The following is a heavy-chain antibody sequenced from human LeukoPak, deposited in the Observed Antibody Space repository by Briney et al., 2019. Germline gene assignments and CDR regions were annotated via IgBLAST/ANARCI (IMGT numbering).Heavy chain of an antibody. CDR1: GGSISSYY. CDR2: IYTSGSA. D-gene: IGHD3-3*01. CDR3: VQSPGYDFWSGFPYYYYGMDV. J-gene: IGHJ6*02. Sequence: PSETLSLTCTVSGGSISSYYWSWIRQPAGKGLGWIGRIYTSGSANYNPSLKSRVTMSVDTSKNQFSLKLSSVTAADTAVYYCVQSPGYDFWSGFPYYYYGMDVWGQGTTVTVSS. V-gene: IGHV4-4*07.